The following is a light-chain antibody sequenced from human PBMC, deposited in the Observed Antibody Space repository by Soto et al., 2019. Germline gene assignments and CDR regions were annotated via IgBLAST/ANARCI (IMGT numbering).Light chain of an antibody. CDR1: GSNIGSID. V-gene: IGLV1-47*01. CDR3: AAWDDSLRGVL. CDR2: TND. J-gene: IGLJ2*01. Sequence: QSVLTQPPSASGTPGQRVTISCSGSGSNIGSIDAYWYRQLPGTAPKLLIYTNDQRPSGVPDRFSGSKSATSASLVISGLRSEDEADYYCAAWDDSLRGVLFGGGTKVTVL.